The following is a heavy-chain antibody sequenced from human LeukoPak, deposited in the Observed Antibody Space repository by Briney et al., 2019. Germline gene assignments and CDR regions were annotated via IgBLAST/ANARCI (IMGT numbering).Heavy chain of an antibody. V-gene: IGHV3-7*01. CDR3: ARDDVGALDY. CDR2: MKQDGREK. J-gene: IGHJ4*02. Sequence: PGGSLRLSCAASGFTFSAYWMAWVRQAPGKGLEWVANMKQDGREKHYVDSVKGRFTISRDNARNSLYLQMNSLSAEDSAVYYCARDDVGALDYWGQGTLVTVSS. D-gene: IGHD3-16*01. CDR1: GFTFSAYW.